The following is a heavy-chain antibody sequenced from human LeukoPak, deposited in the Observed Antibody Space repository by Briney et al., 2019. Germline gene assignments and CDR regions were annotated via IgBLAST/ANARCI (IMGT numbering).Heavy chain of an antibody. CDR1: GFTFSRYG. Sequence: GGSLRLSCAASGFTFSRYGMHWVRQPPGRGLVGVAFIRYDGSHKHYADSVKGRFPIPRDNSKHTLFVHIHTVRREDRAVFFFARYGNAFDYWGQGTLVTISS. CDR2: IRYDGSHK. CDR3: ARYGNAFDY. J-gene: IGHJ4*02. D-gene: IGHD2-15*01. V-gene: IGHV3-30*02.